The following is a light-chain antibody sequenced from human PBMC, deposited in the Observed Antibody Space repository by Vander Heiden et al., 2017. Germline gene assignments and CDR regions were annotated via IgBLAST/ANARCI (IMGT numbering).Light chain of an antibody. V-gene: IGLV3-25*03. Sequence: SYDPTQPPSVSVSPGQTARITCSGDALPKQYAYWYQQKPGQAPVLVIYKDTERPSGIPERFSGSSSGTTVTLTISGVQSEDEADYYCQSADSSGARGVFGGGTKLTVL. CDR1: ALPKQY. CDR2: KDT. CDR3: QSADSSGARGV. J-gene: IGLJ3*02.